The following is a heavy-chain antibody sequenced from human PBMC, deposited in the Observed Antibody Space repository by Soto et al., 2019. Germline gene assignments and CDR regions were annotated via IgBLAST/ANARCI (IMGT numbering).Heavy chain of an antibody. CDR3: ARDASRGYCSSTSCSEGFDP. D-gene: IGHD2-2*01. CDR2: IIPIFGTA. Sequence: SVKVSCKASGGTFSSYAISWVRQAPGQGLEWMGGIIPIFGTANYAQKFQGRVTITADESTSTAYMELSSLRSEDTAVYYCARDASRGYCSSTSCSEGFDPWGQGTLVTVSS. J-gene: IGHJ5*02. CDR1: GGTFSSYA. V-gene: IGHV1-69*13.